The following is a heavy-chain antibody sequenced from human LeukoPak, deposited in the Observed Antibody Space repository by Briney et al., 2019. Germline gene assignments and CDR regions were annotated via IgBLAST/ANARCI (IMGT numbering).Heavy chain of an antibody. CDR2: MNPNSGNT. D-gene: IGHD6-13*01. CDR3: ARGSSSLQDYFDY. Sequence: GASVKVSCKASGYTFTSYDINWVRQATGQGLEWMGWMNPNSGNTGYAQKFQGRVTMTRNTSISTAYMELSSLRAEDTAVYYCARGSSSLQDYFDYWGQGTLVTVSS. V-gene: IGHV1-8*01. J-gene: IGHJ4*02. CDR1: GYTFTSYD.